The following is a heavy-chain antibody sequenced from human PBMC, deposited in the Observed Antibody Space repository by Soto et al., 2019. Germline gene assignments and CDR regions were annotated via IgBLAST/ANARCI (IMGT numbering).Heavy chain of an antibody. V-gene: IGHV3-11*01. CDR2: ISSSGSTI. Sequence: VGSLRLSCAASRFTFSDYYMSWIRQAPGKGLEWVSYISSSGSTIYYADSVKGRFTISRDNAKNSLYLQMDSLRAEDTAVYYCARVGYYYGMDVWGQGTTVTVSS. CDR1: RFTFSDYY. CDR3: ARVGYYYGMDV. J-gene: IGHJ6*02.